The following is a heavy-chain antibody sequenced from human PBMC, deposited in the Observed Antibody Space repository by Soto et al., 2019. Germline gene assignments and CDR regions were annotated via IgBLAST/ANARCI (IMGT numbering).Heavy chain of an antibody. CDR3: ARRYGGAFDI. D-gene: IGHD4-17*01. CDR1: GGSISSYY. J-gene: IGHJ3*02. Sequence: QVQLQESGPGLVKPSETLSLTCTVSGGSISSYYWSWIRQPPGKGLEWIGYIYYSGSTNYNPSIKSRVTISVDTSNNQFSLRLSSVTAADTAVYYCARRYGGAFDIWGQGTMVTVSS. V-gene: IGHV4-59*08. CDR2: IYYSGST.